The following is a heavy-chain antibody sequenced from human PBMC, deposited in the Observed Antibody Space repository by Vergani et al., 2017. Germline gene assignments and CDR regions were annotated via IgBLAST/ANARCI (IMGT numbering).Heavy chain of an antibody. CDR1: GYTFTSYC. CDR2: ISDYNGNT. D-gene: IGHD6-13*01. Sequence: QVQLVQSGAEVKKPGASVTVSCKASGYTFTSYCISWVRQAPGQGLEWMGWISDYNGNTNYAQKLQGRVTMTTDTSTSTAYIGLRSLRSDETAVYYCGRAGGSIWYRAFYYCMDVWGQGSTVTVSS. CDR3: GRAGGSIWYRAFYYCMDV. J-gene: IGHJ6*02. V-gene: IGHV1-18*01.